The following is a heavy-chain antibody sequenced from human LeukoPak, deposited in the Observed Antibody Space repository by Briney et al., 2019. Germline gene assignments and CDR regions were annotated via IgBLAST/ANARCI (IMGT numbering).Heavy chain of an antibody. Sequence: PGGSLTLSCAASGFTFSTYTMNWVRQAPGKGLEWVSSISTSSSYIYYADSLKGRFTISRDNSKNTLYLQMNSLRAEDTAVYYCAKDRGYGQYNWFDPWGQGTLVTVSS. CDR2: ISTSSSYI. CDR1: GFTFSTYT. D-gene: IGHD5-12*01. J-gene: IGHJ5*02. V-gene: IGHV3-21*04. CDR3: AKDRGYGQYNWFDP.